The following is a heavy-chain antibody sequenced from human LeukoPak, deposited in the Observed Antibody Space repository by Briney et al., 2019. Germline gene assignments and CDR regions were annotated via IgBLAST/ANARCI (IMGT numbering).Heavy chain of an antibody. D-gene: IGHD2-8*02. V-gene: IGHV4-61*02. J-gene: IGHJ6*03. CDR2: IYTSGST. CDR3: ARDAAGGGYYYYYMDV. Sequence: SQTLSLTCTVSSGSISSGSYYWSWIRPPAGKGLEWVGRIYTSGSTNYNPSLKSRVTISVDTSKNQFSLKLSSVTAADTAVYYCARDAAGGGYYYYYMDVWGKGTTVTVSS. CDR1: SGSISSGSYY.